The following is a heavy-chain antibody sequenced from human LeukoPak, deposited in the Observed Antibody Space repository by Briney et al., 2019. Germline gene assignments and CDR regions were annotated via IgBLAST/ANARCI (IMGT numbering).Heavy chain of an antibody. CDR3: ARGHRSSWFDAFDI. CDR1: GFTFSNYA. J-gene: IGHJ3*02. V-gene: IGHV3-64*02. CDR2: INDNGDTT. D-gene: IGHD6-13*01. Sequence: GGSLRLSCAASGFTFSNYAFPWVRQAPGKGLEYVSAINDNGDTTYYADSVKGRFTISRGISKNTLFLQMGSLRTEDMAVYYCARGHRSSWFDAFDIWGQGIMVTVSS.